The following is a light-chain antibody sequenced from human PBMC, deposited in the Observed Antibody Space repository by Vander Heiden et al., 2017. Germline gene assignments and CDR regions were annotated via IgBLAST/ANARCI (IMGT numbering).Light chain of an antibody. Sequence: EIVLTQSPSTTSLSTGDRATITCRASQSVSSYLAWYQQKPGQAPRLLIYDTSDRANGNPARLSGSGSRTDFTHTISSLEPEDSAVNYSQQRSNWPPALTFGGGTKVEIK. CDR3: QQRSNWPPALT. J-gene: IGKJ4*01. V-gene: IGKV3-11*01. CDR1: QSVSSY. CDR2: DTS.